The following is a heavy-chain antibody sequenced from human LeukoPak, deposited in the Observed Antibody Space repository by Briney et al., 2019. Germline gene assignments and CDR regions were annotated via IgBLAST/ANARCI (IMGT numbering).Heavy chain of an antibody. D-gene: IGHD5-24*01. Sequence: SETLSLTCTVSGGSISSYCWNWIRQHPGKGLEWIGYIYYSGSTYYNPSLKSRVALSVDTSKNQLSLKLSSLTAADTAVYYCAKSREEIRGLDAFDIWGQGTMVTVSS. V-gene: IGHV4-59*06. CDR1: GGSISSYC. J-gene: IGHJ3*02. CDR3: AKSREEIRGLDAFDI. CDR2: IYYSGST.